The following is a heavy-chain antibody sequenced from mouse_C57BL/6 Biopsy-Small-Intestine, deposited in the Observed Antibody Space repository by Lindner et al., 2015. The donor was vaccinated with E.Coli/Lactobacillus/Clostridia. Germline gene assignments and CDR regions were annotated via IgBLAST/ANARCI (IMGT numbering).Heavy chain of an antibody. CDR1: GGTFGSYG. D-gene: IGHD1-1*01. Sequence: SVKVSCKASGGTFGSYGFTWVRQAPGQGLEWMGGIIPIFDTANYAQKFQDRVTFTADESTSTAYMELSSLRSEDTAVYYCARGSGRYIGSGSTIYGMDVWGQGTTVTVSS. V-gene: IGHV1S126*01. CDR3: ARGSGRYIGSGSTIYGMDV. CDR2: IIPIFDTA. J-gene: IGHJ1*01.